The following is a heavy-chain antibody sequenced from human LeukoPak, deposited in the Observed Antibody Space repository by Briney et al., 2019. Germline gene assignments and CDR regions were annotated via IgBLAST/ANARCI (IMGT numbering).Heavy chain of an antibody. D-gene: IGHD1-26*01. Sequence: GASVKVSCKASGYTFTSYDINWVRQAPGQGLEWMGWMNPNSGNTGYAQKFQGRVTMTRNTSISTAYMELSSLRSEDTAVYYCARGPRIVGATTSYYFDYWGQGTLVTVSS. CDR1: GYTFTSYD. J-gene: IGHJ4*02. CDR2: MNPNSGNT. V-gene: IGHV1-8*01. CDR3: ARGPRIVGATTSYYFDY.